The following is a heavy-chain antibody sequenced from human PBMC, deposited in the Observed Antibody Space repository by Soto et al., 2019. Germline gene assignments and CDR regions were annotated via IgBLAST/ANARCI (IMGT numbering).Heavy chain of an antibody. CDR1: GYTFTSYA. Sequence: ASVKVSCKASGYTFTSYAMHGVRQAPGQRLEWMGWINAGNGNTKYSQKFQGRVTITRDTSPSTAYMELSSLRSEDTAVYYCARTSELQRACDIWGQGTMVTVSS. V-gene: IGHV1-3*01. D-gene: IGHD1-7*01. CDR2: INAGNGNT. CDR3: ARTSELQRACDI. J-gene: IGHJ3*02.